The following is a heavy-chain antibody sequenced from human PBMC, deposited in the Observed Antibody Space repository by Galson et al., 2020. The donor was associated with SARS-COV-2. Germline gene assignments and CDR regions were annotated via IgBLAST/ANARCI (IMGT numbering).Heavy chain of an antibody. CDR2: ISSSSSYI. Sequence: NSGGSLRLSCAASGFTLSSYSMNWVRQAPGKGLEWVSSISSSSSYIYYEDSVKGRFTIPRDNAKNSLYLQMNSLRAEDTAVYYCARSLYYDFWSGYLSDYYYYMDVWGKGTTVTVSS. V-gene: IGHV3-21*01. D-gene: IGHD3-3*01. CDR1: GFTLSSYS. J-gene: IGHJ6*03. CDR3: ARSLYYDFWSGYLSDYYYYMDV.